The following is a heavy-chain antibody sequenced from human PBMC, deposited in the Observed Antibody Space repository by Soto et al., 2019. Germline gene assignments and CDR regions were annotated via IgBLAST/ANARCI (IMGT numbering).Heavy chain of an antibody. D-gene: IGHD3-10*01. Sequence: LSLTCGVSGYSISSGYQWGWIRRPPGKGPEWIGNVYHDGRTRYNPPLESRVTISVDTSKNQFSLNLNSVTVADTAMYYCARDFYGSRAAGWFDPWGQGTLVTVSS. CDR1: GYSISSGYQ. CDR2: VYHDGRT. CDR3: ARDFYGSRAAGWFDP. J-gene: IGHJ5*02. V-gene: IGHV4-38-2*02.